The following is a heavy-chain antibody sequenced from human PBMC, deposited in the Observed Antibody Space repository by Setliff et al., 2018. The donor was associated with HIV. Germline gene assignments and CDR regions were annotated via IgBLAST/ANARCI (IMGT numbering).Heavy chain of an antibody. V-gene: IGHV1-69*13. CDR3: ATNPEMATINYYYYYMDV. D-gene: IGHD5-12*01. CDR2: IIPIFGTT. J-gene: IGHJ6*03. CDR1: GGTLTTYG. Sequence: SVKVSCKASGGTLTTYGISWVRQAPGQGLEWMGQIIPIFGTTNYAQKFQGRVTITADEFTSTAYMELSSLRSEDTAVYYCATNPEMATINYYYYYMDVWGKGTTVTVSS.